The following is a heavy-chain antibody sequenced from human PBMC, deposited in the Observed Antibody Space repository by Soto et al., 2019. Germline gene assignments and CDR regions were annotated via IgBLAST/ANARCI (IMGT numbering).Heavy chain of an antibody. CDR3: ARGDYSKYGLDF. Sequence: VQLQESGPGLVKPSQTLSLTSTVSGGSVSSGNYYWSWIRQLPGKGMEWIGHISNSGSTYYNQSLRSRLTISVDTSKNQFSLRLTSVTAADTDVYYCARGDYSKYGLDFWGPGTLVTVSS. J-gene: IGHJ4*02. CDR2: ISNSGST. D-gene: IGHD4-4*01. CDR1: GGSVSSGNYY. V-gene: IGHV4-30-4*01.